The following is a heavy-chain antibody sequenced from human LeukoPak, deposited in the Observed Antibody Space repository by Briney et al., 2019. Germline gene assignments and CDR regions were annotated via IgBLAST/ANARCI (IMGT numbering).Heavy chain of an antibody. Sequence: GGSLRLSCAASGFTFSTYWMSWVRQAPGKGLEWVANTKEDGGEKYYVDSVKGRFTISRDNAENSLYLQMNSLRAEDTAVYYCARRSVAGSLDYWGQGTLITVSS. CDR3: ARRSVAGSLDY. CDR2: TKEDGGEK. V-gene: IGHV3-7*01. J-gene: IGHJ4*02. D-gene: IGHD6-19*01. CDR1: GFTFSTYW.